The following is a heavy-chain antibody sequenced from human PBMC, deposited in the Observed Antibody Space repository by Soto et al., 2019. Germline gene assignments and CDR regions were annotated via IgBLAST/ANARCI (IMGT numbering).Heavy chain of an antibody. CDR3: ARAVAPYLGTWFDP. J-gene: IGHJ5*02. V-gene: IGHV4-30-2*01. Sequence: QLQLQESGSGLVKPSQTLSLTCAVSGGSISSGNSYAWSWIRQPPGKCLEWIGSISHTGRTSYNPSLNGRVTMSVDKSKNQFSLKLSSVTTADMAVYYCARAVAPYLGTWFDPGGQGSLLIVSS. CDR1: GGSISSGNSYA. D-gene: IGHD3-16*01. CDR2: ISHTGRT.